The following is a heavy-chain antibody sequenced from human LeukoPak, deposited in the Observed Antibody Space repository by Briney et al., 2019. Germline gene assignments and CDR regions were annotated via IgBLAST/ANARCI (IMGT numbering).Heavy chain of an antibody. CDR1: GFTFSSYG. V-gene: IGHV3-30*02. Sequence: GGSLRLSCAASGFTFSSYGMHWVRQAPGKGLEWVAFIRYEGSNKYYADSVKGRFTISRDNPKNTLYLQMNSLRAEDTAVYYCAKDVIVVVTHDAFDIWGQGTMVTVSS. CDR3: AKDVIVVVTHDAFDI. CDR2: IRYEGSNK. D-gene: IGHD2-21*02. J-gene: IGHJ3*02.